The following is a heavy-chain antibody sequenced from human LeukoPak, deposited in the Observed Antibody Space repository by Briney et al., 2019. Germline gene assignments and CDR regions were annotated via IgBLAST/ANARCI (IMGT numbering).Heavy chain of an antibody. V-gene: IGHV4-34*01. CDR1: GGSFSGYY. J-gene: IGHJ3*02. CDR2: IYYSGST. CDR3: AIRYDAFDI. Sequence: SETLSLTCAVYGGSFSGYYWSWIRQPPGKGLEWIGYIYYSGSTYYNPSLKSRVTISVDTSKNQFSLKLSSVTVADTAVYYCAIRYDAFDIWGQGTMVTVSS.